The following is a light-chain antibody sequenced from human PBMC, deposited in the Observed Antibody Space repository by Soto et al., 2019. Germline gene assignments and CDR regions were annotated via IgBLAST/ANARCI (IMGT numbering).Light chain of an antibody. V-gene: IGKV3-11*01. J-gene: IGKJ2*01. Sequence: EIVLTQSPATLSLSPGERATLSCRASQSVSSYLACYQQKTGQAPRLLIYDASNRATAIPDRFSGSGSGTDFTLTISSLEPEYVAVYYCQQHSNWPPMYTLSHGTKVEIK. CDR3: QQHSNWPPMYT. CDR1: QSVSSY. CDR2: DAS.